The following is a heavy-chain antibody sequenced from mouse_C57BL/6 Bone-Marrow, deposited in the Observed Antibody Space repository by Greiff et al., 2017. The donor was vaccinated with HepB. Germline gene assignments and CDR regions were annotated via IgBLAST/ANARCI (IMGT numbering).Heavy chain of an antibody. CDR1: GFTFSSYA. CDR3: ARDYYGYFDV. V-gene: IGHV5-4*01. CDR2: ISDGGSYT. Sequence: EVKLVESGGGLVKPGGSLKLSCAASGFTFSSYAMSWVRQTPEKRLEWVATISDGGSYTYYPDNVKGRFTISRDNAKNNLYLQMSHLKSEDTAMYYCARDYYGYFDVWGTGTTVTVSS. J-gene: IGHJ1*03.